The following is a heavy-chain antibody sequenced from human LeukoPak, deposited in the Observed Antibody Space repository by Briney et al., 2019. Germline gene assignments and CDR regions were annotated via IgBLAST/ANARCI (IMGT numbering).Heavy chain of an antibody. Sequence: KLSQTLSLTCAISGDSVSSNSAAWNWIRQSPSRGLEWLGRTYYRSKWYNDYAVSVKSRITINPDTSKNQFSLQLDSVTPEHTAVYYCCHSSSGRTGAFDIWGRGTVVTVSS. CDR1: GDSVSSNSAA. CDR2: TYYRSKWYN. CDR3: CHSSSGRTGAFDI. V-gene: IGHV6-1*01. D-gene: IGHD2-15*01. J-gene: IGHJ3*02.